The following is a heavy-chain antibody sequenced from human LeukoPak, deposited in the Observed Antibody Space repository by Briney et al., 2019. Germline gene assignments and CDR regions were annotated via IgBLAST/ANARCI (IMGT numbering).Heavy chain of an antibody. CDR1: AFTFGDYS. CDR3: AKEDDSWGPNNLDL. CDR2: IDTTTSVV. Sequence: QTGGSLRLSCAASAFTFGDYSMSWVRQGPGKGLECFSYIDTTTSVVYYGDSVMGRFTISRDNAKNSLFLQMSNLRDEDTAVYFCAKEDDSWGPNNLDLWGQGTMVTVSS. V-gene: IGHV3-48*02. J-gene: IGHJ3*01. D-gene: IGHD7-27*01.